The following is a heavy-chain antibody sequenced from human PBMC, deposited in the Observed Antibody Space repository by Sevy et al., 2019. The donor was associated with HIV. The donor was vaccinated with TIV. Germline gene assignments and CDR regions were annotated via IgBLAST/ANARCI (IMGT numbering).Heavy chain of an antibody. D-gene: IGHD3-10*01. CDR2: IKSKTDGGTI. CDR3: ASRHYYGSGSYPDS. J-gene: IGHJ4*02. V-gene: IGHV3-15*01. Sequence: GSLRLSCAASGFTFSNAWMSWVRQAPGKGLEWVGRIKSKTDGGTIDYAAPVKGRFSISRDDSKNTLYLQMNSLKIEVTAVYYCASRHYYGSGSYPDSWGQGILVTVSS. CDR1: GFTFSNAW.